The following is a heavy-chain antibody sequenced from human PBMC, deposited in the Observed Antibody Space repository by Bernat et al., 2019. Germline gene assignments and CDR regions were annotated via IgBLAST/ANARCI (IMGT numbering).Heavy chain of an antibody. CDR2: ISYDGSNK. Sequence: QVQLVESGGGVVQPGRSLRLSCAASGFTFSSYAMHWVRQAPGKGLEWVAVISYDGSNKYYAESVKGRFTISRDNSKNTLYLQMNSRRAEDTAVYYCTVWEDYRHYWGQGTLVTVSS. CDR1: GFTFSSYA. CDR3: TVWEDYRHY. D-gene: IGHD2-8*01. J-gene: IGHJ4*02. V-gene: IGHV3-30-3*01.